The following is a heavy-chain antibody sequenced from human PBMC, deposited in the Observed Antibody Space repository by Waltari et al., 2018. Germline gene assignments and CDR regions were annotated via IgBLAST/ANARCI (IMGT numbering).Heavy chain of an antibody. D-gene: IGHD5-12*01. J-gene: IGHJ6*02. CDR3: ASSESVIVATITGNHYYYYGMDV. CDR1: GGTFSSYA. CDR2: IIPIFGTA. V-gene: IGHV1-69*05. Sequence: GGTFSSYAISWVRQAPGQGLEWMGGIIPIFGTANYAQKFQGRVTITTDESTSTAYMELSSLRSEDTVVYYCASSESVIVATITGNHYYYYGMDVWGQGTTVTVSS.